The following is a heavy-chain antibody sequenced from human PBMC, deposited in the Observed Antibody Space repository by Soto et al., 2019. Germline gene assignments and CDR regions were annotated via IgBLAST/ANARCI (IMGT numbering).Heavy chain of an antibody. CDR1: GYTFTSYG. J-gene: IGHJ5*02. Sequence: QVQLVQSGAEMKNPGASVKVSCKASGYTFTSYGISWVRQAPGQGLEWMGWISGFNDDTNHVQKLQGRVTMTKDTSTSTAYMELRSMKSDDTAVYYCARSGSYYPARNWFGPWGQGTLVTVSS. D-gene: IGHD3-10*01. V-gene: IGHV1-18*01. CDR2: ISGFNDDT. CDR3: ARSGSYYPARNWFGP.